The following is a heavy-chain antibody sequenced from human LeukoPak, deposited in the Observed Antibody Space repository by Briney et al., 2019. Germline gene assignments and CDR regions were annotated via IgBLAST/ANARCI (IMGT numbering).Heavy chain of an antibody. CDR1: GGTFSSYA. CDR2: IIPIFGSA. Sequence: ASVKVSCKASGGTFSSYAINWVRQAPGQGLEWMGGIIPIFGSANYAQKFQGRVTITADESTSTAYMELSSLRFEDTAVYYCARDIGGTPGIVAAAPSNFDHWGQGTLVTVSS. V-gene: IGHV1-69*01. J-gene: IGHJ4*02. D-gene: IGHD6-13*01. CDR3: ARDIGGTPGIVAAAPSNFDH.